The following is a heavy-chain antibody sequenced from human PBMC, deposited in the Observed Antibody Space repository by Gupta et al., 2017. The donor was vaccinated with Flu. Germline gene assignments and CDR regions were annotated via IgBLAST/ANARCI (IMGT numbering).Heavy chain of an antibody. D-gene: IGHD1-26*01. V-gene: IGHV3-30*18. Sequence: QERVVESGGGVVQPGRSLSLSCVASGFSFSNYGMHWVRQAPGKGLEWVAVISHDGSNYYHTDYVKGRFTISRDNSKNTLYLQMSSLRTEDTAVYYCAKDWRWDNNNYGMNVWGQGTTVTVSS. J-gene: IGHJ6*02. CDR1: GFSFSNYG. CDR3: AKDWRWDNNNYGMNV. CDR2: ISHDGSNY.